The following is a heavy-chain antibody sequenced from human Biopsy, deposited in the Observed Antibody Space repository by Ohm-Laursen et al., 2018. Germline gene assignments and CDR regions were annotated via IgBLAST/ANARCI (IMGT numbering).Heavy chain of an antibody. D-gene: IGHD3-16*01. CDR3: AREGAFGDTDAYYGLDV. Sequence: ASVKVSCKASGYSFTKYYINWVRQAPGQGLEWMGIINPTGGTTSYAQKFQGRITMTRSTSITTAYMELTNPRSEDTAVYYCAREGAFGDTDAYYGLDVWGLGTTVTVSS. J-gene: IGHJ6*02. CDR1: GYSFTKYY. CDR2: INPTGGTT. V-gene: IGHV1-46*01.